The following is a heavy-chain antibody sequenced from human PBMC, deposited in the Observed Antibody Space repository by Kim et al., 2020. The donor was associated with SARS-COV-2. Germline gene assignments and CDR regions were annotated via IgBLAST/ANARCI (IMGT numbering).Heavy chain of an antibody. J-gene: IGHJ4*02. D-gene: IGHD3-22*01. CDR2: VFSSGNT. CDR1: GGSISDYY. Sequence: SETLSLTCTVSGGSISDYYWGWIRQRPGKGLEWLGYVFSSGNTKYNPSLKSRVTISVDISKNQFSLSLNSVTAADTAQYYCARELHYYDTSGPVFDYWGQGTLVTVSS. V-gene: IGHV4-59*01. CDR3: ARELHYYDTSGPVFDY.